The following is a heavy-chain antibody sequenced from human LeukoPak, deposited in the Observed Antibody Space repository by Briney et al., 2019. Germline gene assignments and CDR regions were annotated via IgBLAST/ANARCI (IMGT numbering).Heavy chain of an antibody. CDR2: MYYSGTR. CDR3: ARHGPANSFDY. Sequence: PSETLSLTCSVSGASIRPYYWSWLRQPPGKGLEWIGFMYYSGTRNYNPSLSSRITFSVDTSKNQFSLHLTSVTAADTAVYSCARHGPANSFDYWGRGNLVTVSS. CDR1: GASIRPYY. V-gene: IGHV4-59*08. J-gene: IGHJ4*02. D-gene: IGHD1/OR15-1a*01.